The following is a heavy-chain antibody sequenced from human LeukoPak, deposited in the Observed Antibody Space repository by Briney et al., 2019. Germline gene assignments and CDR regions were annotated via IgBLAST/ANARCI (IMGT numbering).Heavy chain of an antibody. V-gene: IGHV4-4*09. CDR1: GGSMTHYF. CDR2: THTSGSP. J-gene: IGHJ5*02. Sequence: SETLSLTCTVSGGSMTHYFRNWIRQPPGKGLEWIGYTHTSGSPDYSRSLKSRVTISLDTSKNQFSLMLSSVTAADTAVYFCARATQRYCSGTTCFPYWFDTWGQGTLAAVSS. CDR3: ARATQRYCSGTTCFPYWFDT. D-gene: IGHD2-2*01.